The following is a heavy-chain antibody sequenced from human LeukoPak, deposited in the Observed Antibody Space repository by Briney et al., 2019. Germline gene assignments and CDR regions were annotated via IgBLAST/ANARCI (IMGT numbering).Heavy chain of an antibody. J-gene: IGHJ4*02. CDR2: INPSGGST. CDR1: GYTFTSYY. D-gene: IGHD6-19*01. CDR3: ARSRSGIAVAGKKDY. V-gene: IGHV1-46*01. Sequence: ASVEVSCKASGYTFTSYYMHWVRQAPGQGLEWMGIINPSGGSTSYAQKFQGRVTMTRDTSTSTVYMELSSLRSEDTAVYYCARSRSGIAVAGKKDYWGQGTLVTVSS.